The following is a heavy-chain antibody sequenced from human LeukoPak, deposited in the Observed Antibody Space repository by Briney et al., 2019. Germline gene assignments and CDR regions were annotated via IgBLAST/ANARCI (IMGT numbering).Heavy chain of an antibody. J-gene: IGHJ4*02. V-gene: IGHV1-69*06. Sequence: ASVKVSCKASGGTFSSYAISWVRQAPGQGLEWMGGIIPIFGTANYAQKFQGRVTITADKSTSTAYMELSSLRSEDTAVYYCTSGHYGDYFDYWGQGTLVTVSS. CDR3: TSGHYGDYFDY. CDR1: GGTFSSYA. D-gene: IGHD3-22*01. CDR2: IIPIFGTA.